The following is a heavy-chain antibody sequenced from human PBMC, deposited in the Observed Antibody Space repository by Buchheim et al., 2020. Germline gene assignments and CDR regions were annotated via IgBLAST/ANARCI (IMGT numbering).Heavy chain of an antibody. V-gene: IGHV3-33*06. Sequence: QVQLVESGGGVVQPGRSLRLSCAASGFTFSNYGIHWVRQAPGKGLEWVAIMRYGGINTYYADSVKGRFTVSRDNSKNTLYLQMNSLRAEDTAVYYCAKLGGFWSGYYTAAMDVWGKGTT. CDR1: GFTFSNYG. J-gene: IGHJ6*03. CDR2: MRYGGINT. CDR3: AKLGGFWSGYYTAAMDV. D-gene: IGHD3-3*01.